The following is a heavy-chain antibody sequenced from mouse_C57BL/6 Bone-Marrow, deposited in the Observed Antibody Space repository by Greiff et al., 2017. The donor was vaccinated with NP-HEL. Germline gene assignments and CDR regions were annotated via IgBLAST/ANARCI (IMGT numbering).Heavy chain of an antibody. CDR2: IRSKSSNYAT. CDR3: VREGAYYSNPSYAMDY. CDR1: GFTFNTYA. J-gene: IGHJ4*01. Sequence: DVKLVESGGGLVQPKGSLKLSCAASGFTFNTYAMHWVRQAPGKGLEWVARIRSKSSNYATYYADSVKDRFTISRDDSQSMLYLQMNNLKTEDTAMYYCVREGAYYSNPSYAMDYWGQGTSVTVSS. V-gene: IGHV10-3*01. D-gene: IGHD2-5*01.